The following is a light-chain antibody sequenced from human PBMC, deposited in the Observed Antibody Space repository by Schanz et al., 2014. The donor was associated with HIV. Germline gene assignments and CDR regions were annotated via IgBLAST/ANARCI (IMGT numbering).Light chain of an antibody. CDR2: SNN. Sequence: QSVLTQPPSASGTPGQRVTISCSGSSSNIGSNTVNWYQQLPGTAPRLLIYSNNQRPSGVPDRFSGSKSGSTASLTVSGLQAEDEADYYCSSYADINNLVFGGGTKLTVL. CDR3: SSYADINNLV. J-gene: IGLJ2*01. V-gene: IGLV1-44*01. CDR1: SSNIGSNT.